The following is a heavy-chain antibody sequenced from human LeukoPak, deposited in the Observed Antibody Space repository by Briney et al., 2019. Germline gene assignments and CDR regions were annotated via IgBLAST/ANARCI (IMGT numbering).Heavy chain of an antibody. CDR1: GFTFISYW. V-gene: IGHV3-74*01. J-gene: IGHJ4*02. CDR2: INSDGSTT. CDR3: ARGHHYYESSAYYY. Sequence: GGSLRLSCAASGFTFISYWMHWVRQAPGKGLVWVSRINSDGSTTSYAASVKGRFTISRDTAKNTLYLQMNSLRAEDTAVYYRARGHHYYESSAYYYWGQGTLVTVSS. D-gene: IGHD3-22*01.